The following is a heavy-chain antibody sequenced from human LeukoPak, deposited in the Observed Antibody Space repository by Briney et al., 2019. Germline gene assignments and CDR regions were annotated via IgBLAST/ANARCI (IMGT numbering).Heavy chain of an antibody. Sequence: SSETLSLTCTVSGGSISSYYWSWIRQPPGKGLEWIGYIYYSGSTNYNPSLKSRVTISVDTSKNQFSLKLSSVTAADTAVYYCARGQLVTRGMDVWGKGTTVTVSS. D-gene: IGHD4-23*01. CDR1: GGSISSYY. CDR3: ARGQLVTRGMDV. J-gene: IGHJ6*04. V-gene: IGHV4-59*01. CDR2: IYYSGST.